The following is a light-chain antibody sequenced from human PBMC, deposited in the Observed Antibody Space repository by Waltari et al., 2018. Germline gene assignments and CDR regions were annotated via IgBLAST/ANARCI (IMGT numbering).Light chain of an antibody. Sequence: QSALTQPASVSGSPGQSITISCTGTSSDVGNYKRVSWYQQHPGKAPKLMIYAVSQRPSGVSDRFSGSKSGDIASLTISGLQPEDEAEYFCSSYAGSRKGVFGGGTKVTVL. CDR1: SSDVGNYKR. J-gene: IGLJ2*01. V-gene: IGLV2-23*02. CDR3: SSYAGSRKGV. CDR2: AVS.